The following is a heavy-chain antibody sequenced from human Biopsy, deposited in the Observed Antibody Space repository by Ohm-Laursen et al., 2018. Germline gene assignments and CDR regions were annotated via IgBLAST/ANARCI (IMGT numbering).Heavy chain of an antibody. CDR1: GGTFSSFP. V-gene: IGHV1-69*13. Sequence: SVKVSCKSSGGTFSSFPFNWVRQAPGQGLEWMGGILPLSGTTSFAQKFQGRVILTADGSTSTAYMELSSLISEDTAVYYCANSDGRSGFDYWGQGTLITVSS. CDR3: ANSDGRSGFDY. CDR2: ILPLSGTT. J-gene: IGHJ4*02. D-gene: IGHD2-15*01.